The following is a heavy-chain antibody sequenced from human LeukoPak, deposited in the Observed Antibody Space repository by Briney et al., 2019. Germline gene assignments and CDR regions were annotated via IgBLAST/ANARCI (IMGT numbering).Heavy chain of an antibody. D-gene: IGHD7-27*01. J-gene: IGHJ2*01. CDR3: AKSLGYWYFDL. CDR2: VTGSGGST. Sequence: PGGSLRLSCAASGFTFSSYGMSWVRQAPGKGPEWVSGVTGSGGSTFYADSVKGRFTISRDNSRNTVYLQMNSLRAEDTAIYYCAKSLGYWYFDLWGRGTLVTVSS. CDR1: GFTFSSYG. V-gene: IGHV3-23*01.